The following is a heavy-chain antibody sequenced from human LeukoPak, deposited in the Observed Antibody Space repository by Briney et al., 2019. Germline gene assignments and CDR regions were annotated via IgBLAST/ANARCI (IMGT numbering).Heavy chain of an antibody. D-gene: IGHD6-13*01. V-gene: IGHV1-46*01. CDR1: GYTFTTYY. CDR3: ARGDGEVAGGTENWFDP. Sequence: ASVKVSCKASGYTFTTYYMHWVRQAPGQGLEWMGTINPRGGSTTYAPKFQSRVSMTRDMSTSTVYMDLSSLRSEDTAIYYCARGDGEVAGGTENWFDPWGQGTLVIVAS. J-gene: IGHJ5*02. CDR2: INPRGGST.